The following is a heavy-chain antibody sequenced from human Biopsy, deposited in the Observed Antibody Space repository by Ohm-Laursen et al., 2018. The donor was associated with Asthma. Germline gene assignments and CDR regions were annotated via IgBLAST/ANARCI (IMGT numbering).Heavy chain of an antibody. V-gene: IGHV4-39*01. D-gene: IGHD6-13*01. CDR2: IYYSGTT. Sequence: TLSLTCSLSSGSGGYMRSGNYYWGWIRQPPGKGLEWIGSIYYSGTTYYNPSLESRVTVSADTSKNHFSLKLTPVTAADTAVYYCVRGSSSWHHGPFHYYYGLDVWGQGTTATVSS. CDR1: SGSGGYMRSGNYY. J-gene: IGHJ6*02. CDR3: VRGSSSWHHGPFHYYYGLDV.